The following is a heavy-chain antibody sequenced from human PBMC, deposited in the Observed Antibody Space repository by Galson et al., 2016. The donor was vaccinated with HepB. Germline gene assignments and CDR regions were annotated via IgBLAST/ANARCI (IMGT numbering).Heavy chain of an antibody. D-gene: IGHD2-8*02. V-gene: IGHV1-46*01. CDR2: INPSGGTT. CDR3: ASQLTGDAFEI. Sequence: SVKVSCKASGYTFTTYYMHWVRQAPGQGLEWMGIINPSGGTTTYAKKFQGRVTMSRDTSTSTVYMELSSLRYEDTAVYYCASQLTGDAFEIWGQGTMVTIS. CDR1: GYTFTTYY. J-gene: IGHJ3*02.